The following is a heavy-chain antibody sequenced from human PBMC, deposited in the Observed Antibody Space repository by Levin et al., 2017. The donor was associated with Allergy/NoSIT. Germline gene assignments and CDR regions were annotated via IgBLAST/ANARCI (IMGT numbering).Heavy chain of an antibody. CDR2: ITRGDGFT. Sequence: GGSLRLSCAASGFTFSSYAMSWVRQAPGKGLEWVSVITRGDGFTYYADSVKGRFTIFRDDSKNTLSLQMNSLRAGDTAVYYCAKWGSSSHSYFYYGMDVWGQGTTVTVSS. J-gene: IGHJ6*02. CDR1: GFTFSSYA. V-gene: IGHV3-23*01. D-gene: IGHD6-6*01. CDR3: AKWGSSSHSYFYYGMDV.